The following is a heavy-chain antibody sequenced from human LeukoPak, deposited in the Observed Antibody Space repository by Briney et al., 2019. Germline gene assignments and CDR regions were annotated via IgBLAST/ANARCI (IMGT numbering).Heavy chain of an antibody. Sequence: PSETLSLTCAVYGGSFSGYYWSRIRQPPGKGLEWVSYISSSGSTIYYADSVKGRFTISRDNAKNSLYLQMNSLRAEDTAVYYCVRERFHGSGAPKFDFWGQGTLVTVSS. J-gene: IGHJ4*02. CDR1: GGSFSGYY. CDR3: VRERFHGSGAPKFDF. D-gene: IGHD3-10*01. V-gene: IGHV3-11*04. CDR2: ISSSGSTI.